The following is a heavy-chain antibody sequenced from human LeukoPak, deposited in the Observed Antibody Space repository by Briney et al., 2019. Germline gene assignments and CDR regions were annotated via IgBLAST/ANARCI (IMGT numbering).Heavy chain of an antibody. V-gene: IGHV3-23*01. Sequence: GGSLRLSCAASGFTFSSYGMHWVRQAPGKGLEWVSAISGSGGSTYYADSVKGRFTISRDNSKNTLYLQMNSLRAEDTAVYYCAPLRGGWYVGYWGQGTLVTVSS. CDR2: ISGSGGST. CDR3: APLRGGWYVGY. J-gene: IGHJ4*02. D-gene: IGHD6-19*01. CDR1: GFTFSSYG.